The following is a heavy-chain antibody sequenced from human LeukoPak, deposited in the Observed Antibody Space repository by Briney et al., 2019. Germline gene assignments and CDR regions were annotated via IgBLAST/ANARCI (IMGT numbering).Heavy chain of an antibody. V-gene: IGHV4-59*01. CDR3: ARGPYFDWLLCHNGCYYFDY. CDR1: GVSISSYY. D-gene: IGHD3-9*01. Sequence: SETLSLTCTVSGVSISSYYWSWIRQPPGKGLEWIGYIYYSGSTNYNPSLKSRVTISVDTSKNQFSLKLSSVTAADTAVYYCARGPYFDWLLCHNGCYYFDYWGQGTLVTVSS. CDR2: IYYSGST. J-gene: IGHJ4*02.